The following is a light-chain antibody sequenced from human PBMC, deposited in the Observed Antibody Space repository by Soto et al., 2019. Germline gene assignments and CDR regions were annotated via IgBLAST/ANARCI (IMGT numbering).Light chain of an antibody. CDR1: QSISSW. J-gene: IGKJ1*01. Sequence: DIQMTKSPSTLCRSVEDRVTRTCRASQSISSWLAWYQQKPGKAPKLLIYDASSLESGVPSRFSGSGSGTEITLTIRSLPPEHFATYYSQQYHRYWTFGEGTKVDIK. CDR2: DAS. CDR3: QQYHRYWT. V-gene: IGKV1-5*01.